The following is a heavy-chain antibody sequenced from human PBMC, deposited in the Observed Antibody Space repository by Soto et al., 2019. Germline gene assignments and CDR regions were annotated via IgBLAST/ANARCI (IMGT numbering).Heavy chain of an antibody. J-gene: IGHJ5*02. Sequence: ASVKVSCTASGGTFSSYAISWVRQAPGQGLEWMGEIIPIFGTANYAQKFQGRVTITADESTSTAYMELSSLRSEDTAVYYCARDRGPSSGYYPYWFDPWGPGTLVTVSS. CDR3: ARDRGPSSGYYPYWFDP. CDR1: GGTFSSYA. V-gene: IGHV1-69*13. CDR2: IIPIFGTA. D-gene: IGHD3-22*01.